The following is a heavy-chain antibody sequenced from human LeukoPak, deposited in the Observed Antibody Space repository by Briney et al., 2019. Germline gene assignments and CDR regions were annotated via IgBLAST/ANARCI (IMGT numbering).Heavy chain of an antibody. J-gene: IGHJ3*01. CDR2: IGYDGSNK. V-gene: IGHV3-33*01. Sequence: PGGSLRLSCAASGFTFSDYAMHWVRQAPGKGLEWVAVIGYDGSNKYDADSVKGRFTISRDNSKNMMYLQMNSLRAEDTAVYYCARDRFMVRGVMKGTFDLWGQGTMVTVSS. CDR1: GFTFSDYA. D-gene: IGHD3-10*01. CDR3: ARDRFMVRGVMKGTFDL.